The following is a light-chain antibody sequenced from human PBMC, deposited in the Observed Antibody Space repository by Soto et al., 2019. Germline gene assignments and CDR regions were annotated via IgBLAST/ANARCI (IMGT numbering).Light chain of an antibody. V-gene: IGLV2-11*01. CDR3: CSSGGSFYV. Sequence: QSVLTQPHSVSGSPGQSVAISCSGTSSDVGGYNYVSWYQQHPGKAPKLIIFDVNKRPSGVPDRFSGSKSGSMASLTISGLQAEDEADCYCCSSGGSFYVVGTGTKVTVL. CDR2: DVN. J-gene: IGLJ1*01. CDR1: SSDVGGYNY.